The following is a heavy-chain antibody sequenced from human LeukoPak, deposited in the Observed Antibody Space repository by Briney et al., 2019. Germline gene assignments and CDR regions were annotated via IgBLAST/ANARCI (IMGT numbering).Heavy chain of an antibody. Sequence: GGSLRLSCAPSGFTFSRHGMHWVRQAPGKGLEWVAIISNDGSRKYYAHSVEGRFTISRDNSKNTLYLQMDSLRAEDTAVYYCARDRAWNYFDYWGQGTLVTVSS. CDR2: ISNDGSRK. D-gene: IGHD3-3*01. V-gene: IGHV3-30*03. CDR1: GFTFSRHG. J-gene: IGHJ4*02. CDR3: ARDRAWNYFDY.